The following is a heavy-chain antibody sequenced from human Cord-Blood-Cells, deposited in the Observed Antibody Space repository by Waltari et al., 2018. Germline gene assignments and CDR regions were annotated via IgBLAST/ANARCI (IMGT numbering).Heavy chain of an antibody. CDR3: ARVSSGYCSSTSCYAIDY. CDR2: INPNSGGT. Sequence: QVQLVQSGAEVKKPGASVKVSCKASGYTFTGYYMHWVRQAPGQGLEWMGWINPNSGGTNYAQKFQGRVTMTRDTSISTAYMELSRLRSDDTAMYYCARVSSGYCSSTSCYAIDYWGQGTLVTVSS. V-gene: IGHV1-2*02. J-gene: IGHJ4*02. D-gene: IGHD2-2*03. CDR1: GYTFTGYY.